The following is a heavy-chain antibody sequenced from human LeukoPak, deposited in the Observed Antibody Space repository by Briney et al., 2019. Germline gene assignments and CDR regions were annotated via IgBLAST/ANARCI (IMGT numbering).Heavy chain of an antibody. CDR1: GGTFSSYA. CDR2: IIPIFGTA. J-gene: IGHJ6*03. D-gene: IGHD6-13*01. CDR3: ARVVGLTGYSSSWYSGYYYYMDV. Sequence: ASVKVSCKASGGTFSSYAISWVRQAPGQGLQWMGGIIPIFGTANYAQKFQDRVTITADKSTSTAYMELSSLRSEDTAVYYCARVVGLTGYSSSWYSGYYYYMDVWGKGTTVTVSS. V-gene: IGHV1-69*06.